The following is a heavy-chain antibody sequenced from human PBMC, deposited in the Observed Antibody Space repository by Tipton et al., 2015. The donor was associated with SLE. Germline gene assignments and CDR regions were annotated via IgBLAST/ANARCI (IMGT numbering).Heavy chain of an antibody. CDR1: GSTFRSYG. CDR2: IWHDGNNK. J-gene: IGHJ6*03. CDR3: AKGNGDTYPLYFYYYMDV. D-gene: IGHD2-2*01. Sequence: SLRLSCEASGSTFRSYGMHWVRQAPGKGLEWVAVIWHDGNNKDYVESVKGRFTISRDNSKNMLYLQMSSLRAEDTAVYFCAKGNGDTYPLYFYYYMDVWGKGTTVIVSS. V-gene: IGHV3-33*03.